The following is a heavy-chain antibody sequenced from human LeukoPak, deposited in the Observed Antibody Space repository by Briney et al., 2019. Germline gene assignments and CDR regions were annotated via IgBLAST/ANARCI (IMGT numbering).Heavy chain of an antibody. CDR1: GFTFSSYG. Sequence: QSGGSLRLSCAASGFTFSSYGMHWVRQAPGKGLEWVAVIWYDGSNKYYADSVKGRFTISRDNSKNTLYLQMNSLRAEDTAVYYCARATDYDFWSGPGGYWGQGTLVTVSS. CDR3: ARATDYDFWSGPGGY. V-gene: IGHV3-33*01. D-gene: IGHD3-3*01. J-gene: IGHJ4*02. CDR2: IWYDGSNK.